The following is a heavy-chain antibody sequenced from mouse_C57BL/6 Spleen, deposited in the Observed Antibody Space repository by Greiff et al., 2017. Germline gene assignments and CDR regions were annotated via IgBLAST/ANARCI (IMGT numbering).Heavy chain of an antibody. Sequence: VQLKQSGAELVRPGASVKLSCTASGFNIKDDYMHWVKQRPEQGLEWIGWIDPENGDTEYASKFQGKATITADTSSNTAYMQLSSLTSEDTAVYYCTTREYAMDYWGQGTSVTVSS. J-gene: IGHJ4*01. CDR3: TTREYAMDY. CDR2: IDPENGDT. V-gene: IGHV14-4*01. CDR1: GFNIKDDY.